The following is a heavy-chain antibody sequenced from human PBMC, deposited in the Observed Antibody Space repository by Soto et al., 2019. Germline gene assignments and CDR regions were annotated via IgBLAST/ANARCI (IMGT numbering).Heavy chain of an antibody. V-gene: IGHV4-30-2*01. CDR3: ATAPGPF. Sequence: SETLSLTCAVSGGSISSGGYSWSWIRQPPGKGLEWIGYIYHSGSTYYNPSLKSRVTISVDRSKNQFSLKLSSVTAADTAVYYCATAPGPFWGQGTLVTVSS. CDR2: IYHSGST. J-gene: IGHJ4*02. CDR1: GGSISSGGYS.